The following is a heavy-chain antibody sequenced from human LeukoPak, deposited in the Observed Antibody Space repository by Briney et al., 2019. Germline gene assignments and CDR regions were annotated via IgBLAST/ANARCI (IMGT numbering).Heavy chain of an antibody. D-gene: IGHD1-26*01. Sequence: GASVKVSCKVSGYTLTELSMHWVRQAPGKGLEWMGGFDPEDGETIYAQKFQGRVTMTEDTSTDTTYRELSSLRSEDTAVYYCATGPVSGSSFDYWGQGTLVTVSS. V-gene: IGHV1-24*01. CDR2: FDPEDGET. CDR3: ATGPVSGSSFDY. CDR1: GYTLTELS. J-gene: IGHJ4*02.